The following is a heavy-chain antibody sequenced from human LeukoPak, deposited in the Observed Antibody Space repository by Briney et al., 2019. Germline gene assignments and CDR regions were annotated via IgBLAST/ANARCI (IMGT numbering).Heavy chain of an antibody. CDR1: GYTLTELS. CDR3: ATDLHYYDSSGYTNWFDP. Sequence: ASVKVSCKVSGYTLTELSMHWVRQAPGKGLEWMGGFDPEGGETIYAQKFQGRVTMTEDTSTDTAYMELSSLRSEDTAVYYCATDLHYYDSSGYTNWFDPWGQGTLVTVSS. J-gene: IGHJ5*02. D-gene: IGHD3-22*01. V-gene: IGHV1-24*01. CDR2: FDPEGGET.